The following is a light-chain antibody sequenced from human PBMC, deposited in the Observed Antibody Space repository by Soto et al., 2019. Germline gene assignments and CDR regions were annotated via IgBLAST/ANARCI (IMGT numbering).Light chain of an antibody. CDR1: SSNIGSNY. CDR2: RNN. Sequence: QSALTQPPSASGTPGQRVTISCSGSSSNIGSNYVFWYQQLPGTAPKVLISRNNERPSGVPDRFSGSKSGTSASLDISGLRSDDEADYYCAAWDDSLRGRVFGGGTKLTVL. J-gene: IGLJ3*02. CDR3: AAWDDSLRGRV. V-gene: IGLV1-47*01.